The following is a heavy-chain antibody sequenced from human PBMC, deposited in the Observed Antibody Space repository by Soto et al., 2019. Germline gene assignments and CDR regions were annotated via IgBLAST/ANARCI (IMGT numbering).Heavy chain of an antibody. V-gene: IGHV3-23*01. CDR3: AKNWDTTSSSSSH. D-gene: IGHD6-6*01. J-gene: IGHJ4*02. CDR1: GFTFSTYA. Sequence: EVQLLESGGGLVQPGGSLRLSCAASGFTFSTYAMSWVRQAPGKGLEWVSAIRGTGGSTYYADSVKGRFTISRDNSKNTLYQQMNSLRAEDTAVYYCAKNWDTTSSSSSHWGQGTLVTVSS. CDR2: IRGTGGST.